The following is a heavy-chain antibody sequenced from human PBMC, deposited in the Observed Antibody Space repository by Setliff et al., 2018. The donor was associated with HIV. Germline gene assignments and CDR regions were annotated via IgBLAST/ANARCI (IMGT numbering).Heavy chain of an antibody. CDR3: ARATPSIVAAGDYYHFYMDV. D-gene: IGHD6-13*01. Sequence: GASVKVSCKTSGYTFVSSHINWARQATGQGLEWMGWINPNSGDTGLAPKFQGRVTLTSNTSISTAYMQLGSLTSEDTAVYYCARATPSIVAAGDYYHFYMDVWGKGSTVTSP. CDR2: INPNSGDT. J-gene: IGHJ6*03. CDR1: GYTFVSSH. V-gene: IGHV1-8*02.